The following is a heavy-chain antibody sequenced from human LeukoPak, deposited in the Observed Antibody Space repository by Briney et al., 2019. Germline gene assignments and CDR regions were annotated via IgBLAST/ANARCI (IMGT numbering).Heavy chain of an antibody. Sequence: WASVKVSCKASGYTFTGYYMHWVRQAPGQGLEWMGWINPNSGGTNYAQKFQGRVTMTRDTSISTANMELSRLRSDDTAVYYCARGHNWNYAHYYYMDVWGKGTTVTVSS. V-gene: IGHV1-2*02. D-gene: IGHD1-7*01. CDR2: INPNSGGT. J-gene: IGHJ6*03. CDR1: GYTFTGYY. CDR3: ARGHNWNYAHYYYMDV.